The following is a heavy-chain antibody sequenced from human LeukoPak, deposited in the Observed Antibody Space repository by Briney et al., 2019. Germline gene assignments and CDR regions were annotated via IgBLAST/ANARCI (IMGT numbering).Heavy chain of an antibody. V-gene: IGHV3-30*04. CDR2: ISYDGSNK. Sequence: GGSLRLSCAASGFTFSSYAMHWVRQAPGKGLEWVAVISYDGSNKYYADSVKGRFTISRDNSKNTLYLQMNSLRAEDTAVYYCARDRWELLDYWGEGTLVTVSS. D-gene: IGHD1-26*01. CDR1: GFTFSSYA. J-gene: IGHJ4*02. CDR3: ARDRWELLDY.